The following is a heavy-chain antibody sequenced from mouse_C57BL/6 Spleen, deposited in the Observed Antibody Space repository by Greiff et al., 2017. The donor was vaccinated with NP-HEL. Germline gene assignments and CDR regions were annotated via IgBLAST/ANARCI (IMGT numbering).Heavy chain of an antibody. D-gene: IGHD4-1*01. Sequence: VQLQQPGAELVMPGASVKLSCKASGYTFTSYWMHWVKQRPGQGLEWIGEIDPSDSYTNYNQKFKGKSTLTVDKSSSTAYMQLSSLTSEDSAVYYCARFGRAMDYWGQGTSVTVSS. CDR1: GYTFTSYW. CDR2: IDPSDSYT. V-gene: IGHV1-69*01. J-gene: IGHJ4*01. CDR3: ARFGRAMDY.